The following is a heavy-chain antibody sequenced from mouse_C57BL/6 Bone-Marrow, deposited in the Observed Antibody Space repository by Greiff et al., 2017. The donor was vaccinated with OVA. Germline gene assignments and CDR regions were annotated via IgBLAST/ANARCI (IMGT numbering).Heavy chain of an antibody. J-gene: IGHJ4*01. CDR1: GYTFTSYT. CDR2: INPSSGYT. CDR3: ARSALLLWSPYYYAKDY. D-gene: IGHD2-1*01. Sequence: QVQLQQSGAELARPGASVKMSCKASGYTFTSYTMHWVKQRPGQGLEWIGYINPSSGYTKYNQKFKDKATLTADKSSSTAYMQLSSLTSEDSAVYYCARSALLLWSPYYYAKDYWGKGTSVTVSS. V-gene: IGHV1-4*01.